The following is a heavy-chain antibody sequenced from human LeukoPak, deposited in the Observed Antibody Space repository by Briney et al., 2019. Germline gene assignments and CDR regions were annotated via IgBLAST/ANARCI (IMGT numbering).Heavy chain of an antibody. V-gene: IGHV3-23*01. CDR1: GFTFSSYA. J-gene: IGHJ4*02. Sequence: GGSLRLSCAASGFTFSSYAMSWVRQAPGKGLEWVSAISGSGGSTYYADSVKGRFTISRDNSKNTLYLQMNSLRAEDTAVYYCAKDLSVTIFRVVTGSNDYWGQGTLVTVSS. CDR2: ISGSGGST. CDR3: AKDLSVTIFRVVTGSNDY. D-gene: IGHD3-3*01.